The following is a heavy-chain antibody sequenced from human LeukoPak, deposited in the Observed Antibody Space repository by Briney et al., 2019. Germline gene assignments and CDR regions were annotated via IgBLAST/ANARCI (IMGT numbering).Heavy chain of an antibody. J-gene: IGHJ4*02. CDR2: IYTSGGT. V-gene: IGHV4-61*02. CDR1: GGSISSGNYY. Sequence: SQTLSLTCTVSGGSISSGNYYWSWIRQPAGKGLEWIGRIYTSGGTSYNPTLKSRVTISADTSKNQLSLKLTSVTAADTAVYYCARESDLSNYDRTDYWGQGTLVTVSS. CDR3: ARESDLSNYDRTDY. D-gene: IGHD4/OR15-4a*01.